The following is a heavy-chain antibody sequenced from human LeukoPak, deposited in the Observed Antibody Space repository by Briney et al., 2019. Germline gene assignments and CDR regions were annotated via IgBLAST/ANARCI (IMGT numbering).Heavy chain of an antibody. CDR3: ATGYSSTWYYFDY. CDR1: GDFISSYY. V-gene: IGHV4-59*01. CDR2: SYHTGST. Sequence: SETLSLTCTVSGDFISSYYWSWIRQPPGKGLEWIGYSYHTGSTNYNPSLKSRVTISVDTSKNQFSLKLSSVTAGDTAVYYCATGYSSTWYYFDYWGQGTLVTVSS. D-gene: IGHD6-13*01. J-gene: IGHJ4*02.